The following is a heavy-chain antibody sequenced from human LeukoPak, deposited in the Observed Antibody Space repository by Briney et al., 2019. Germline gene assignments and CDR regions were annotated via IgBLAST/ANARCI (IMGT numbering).Heavy chain of an antibody. CDR1: GYTFTSYY. V-gene: IGHV1-46*01. CDR2: INPSGGST. Sequence: ASVKVSCKASGYTFTSYYMHWVRQAPGQGLEWMGIINPSGGSTRYAQKFQGRVTMTRDTSTSTVYMELSSLRSEDPAVYYCARGEWELRVDYWGQGTLVNVSS. CDR3: ARGEWELRVDY. D-gene: IGHD1-26*01. J-gene: IGHJ4*02.